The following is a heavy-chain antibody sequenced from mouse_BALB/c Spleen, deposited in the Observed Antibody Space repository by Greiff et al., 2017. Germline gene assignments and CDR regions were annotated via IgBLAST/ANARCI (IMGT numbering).Heavy chain of an antibody. Sequence: DVKLVESGGGLVKPGGSLKLSCAASGFTFSSYAMSWVRQTPEKRLEWVATISSGGSYTYYPDSVKGRFTISRDNAKNTLYLQMSSLRSEDTAMYYCARRSMITTGDAMDYWGQGTSVTVSS. V-gene: IGHV5-9-3*01. D-gene: IGHD2-4*01. J-gene: IGHJ4*01. CDR3: ARRSMITTGDAMDY. CDR2: ISSGGSYT. CDR1: GFTFSSYA.